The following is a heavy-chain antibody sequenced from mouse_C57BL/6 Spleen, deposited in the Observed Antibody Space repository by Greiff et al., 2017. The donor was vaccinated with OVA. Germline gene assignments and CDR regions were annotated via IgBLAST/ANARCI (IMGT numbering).Heavy chain of an antibody. D-gene: IGHD1-1*01. CDR2: INPSNGGN. CDR3: ARSTTGSPSWFAY. V-gene: IGHV1-53*01. CDR1: GYTFTSYW. J-gene: IGHJ3*01. Sequence: VQLQQPGTELVKPGASVKLSCKASGYTFTSYWMHWVKQRPGQGLEWIGNINPSNGGNNYNEKFKSKATLTVDKPSSTAYMQLSSLTSEDSAVYYCARSTTGSPSWFAYWGQGTLVTVSA.